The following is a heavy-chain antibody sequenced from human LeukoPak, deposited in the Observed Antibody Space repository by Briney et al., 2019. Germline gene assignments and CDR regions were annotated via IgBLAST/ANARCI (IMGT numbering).Heavy chain of an antibody. Sequence: GGSLRLSCAASGFTFDDYAMHWVRHAPGKGLEWVSGISWNSGSIGYADSVKGRFTISRDNAKNSLYLQMNSLRAEDMALYYCAKGPVRSSGWYYFDYWGQGTLVTVSS. D-gene: IGHD6-19*01. V-gene: IGHV3-9*03. CDR3: AKGPVRSSGWYYFDY. J-gene: IGHJ4*02. CDR1: GFTFDDYA. CDR2: ISWNSGSI.